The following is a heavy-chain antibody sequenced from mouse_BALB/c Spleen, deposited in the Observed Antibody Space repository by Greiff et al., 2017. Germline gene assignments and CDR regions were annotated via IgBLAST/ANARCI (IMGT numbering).Heavy chain of an antibody. CDR1: GFSLTSYG. CDR3: AIGSSYDWFAY. D-gene: IGHD1-1*01. V-gene: IGHV2-2*02. Sequence: QVQLQQSGPGLVQPSQSLSITCTVSGFSLTSYGVHWVRQSPGKGLEWLGVIWSGGSTDYNAAFISRLSISKDNSKSQVFFKMNSLQANDTAIYYCAIGSSYDWFAYWGQGTLVTVSA. CDR2: IWSGGST. J-gene: IGHJ3*01.